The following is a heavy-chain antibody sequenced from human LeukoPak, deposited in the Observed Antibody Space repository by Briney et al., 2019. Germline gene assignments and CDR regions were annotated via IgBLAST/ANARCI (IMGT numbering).Heavy chain of an antibody. CDR3: AREGD. CDR1: GFTFSGYS. Sequence: GGSLRLSCAASGFTFSGYSMNWVRQAPGQGLEWVSYISSSSSTIYYADSVKGRFTISRDNAKNSLYLQMNSLRAEDKAVYYCAREGDWVQGTLVADSS. CDR2: ISSSSSTI. V-gene: IGHV3-48*01. J-gene: IGHJ1*01.